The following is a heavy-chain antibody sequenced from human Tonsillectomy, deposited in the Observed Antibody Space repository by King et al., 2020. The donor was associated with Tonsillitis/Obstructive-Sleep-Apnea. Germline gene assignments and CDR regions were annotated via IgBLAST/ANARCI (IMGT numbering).Heavy chain of an antibody. J-gene: IGHJ6*03. CDR1: GFTFSNYS. V-gene: IGHV3-30*01. D-gene: IGHD2-2*02. CDR3: ARGGDQLVYYYYYYYYMDV. CDR2: ISYDGTNK. Sequence: VQLVESGGGVVQPGRSLRLSCAASGFTFSNYSMHWVRQAPGKGLAWVAVISYDGTNKNYADSVKGRFTISRDNSNHTLYPQMNSLRADDTAVYYCARGGDQLVYYYYYYYYMDVWGTGTTVTVSS.